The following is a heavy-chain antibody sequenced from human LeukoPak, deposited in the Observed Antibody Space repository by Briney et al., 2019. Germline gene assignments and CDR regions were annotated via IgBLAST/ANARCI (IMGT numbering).Heavy chain of an antibody. CDR3: ARDPTGDNWFDP. CDR2: ISYDGSNK. J-gene: IGHJ5*02. V-gene: IGHV3-30*01. CDR1: GFTFSSYA. D-gene: IGHD3-3*01. Sequence: GRSLRLSCAASGFTFSSYAMHWVRQAPGKGLEWVAVISYDGSNKYYADSVKGRFTISRDNSKNTLYLQMNSLRAEDTTVYYCARDPTGDNWFDPWGQGTLVTVSS.